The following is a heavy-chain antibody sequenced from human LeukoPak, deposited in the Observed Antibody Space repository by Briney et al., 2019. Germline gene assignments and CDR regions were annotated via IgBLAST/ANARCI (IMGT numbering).Heavy chain of an antibody. CDR2: ISHSGST. CDR1: GGSFSGYY. V-gene: IGHV4-34*01. D-gene: IGHD2-8*01. J-gene: IGHJ4*02. Sequence: SETLSLTCAVYGGSFSGYYWSWIRQPPGKGLEWIGEISHSGSTNYNPSLKSRVTISVDTSKNQFSLKLSSVTAADTAVYYCARDRAYGDYWGQGTLVTVSS. CDR3: ARDRAYGDY.